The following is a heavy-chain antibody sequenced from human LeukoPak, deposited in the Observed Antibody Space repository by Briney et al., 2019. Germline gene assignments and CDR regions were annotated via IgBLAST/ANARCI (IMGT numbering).Heavy chain of an antibody. J-gene: IGHJ4*02. Sequence: GESLKISCKGSGYSFTSYWIGCVRQMPGKGLEWMGIIYPGDSDTRYSPSFQGQVTISADKSISTASLQWSSLKASDTAMYYCARLAGRGRVAVLYWGQGTLVTVSS. CDR3: ARLAGRGRVAVLY. CDR2: IYPGDSDT. V-gene: IGHV5-51*01. D-gene: IGHD6-19*01. CDR1: GYSFTSYW.